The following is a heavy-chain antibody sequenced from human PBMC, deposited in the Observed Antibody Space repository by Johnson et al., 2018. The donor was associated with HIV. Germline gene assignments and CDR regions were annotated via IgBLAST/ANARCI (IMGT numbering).Heavy chain of an antibody. CDR1: GFTFSSYG. Sequence: QEQLVESGGGLVKPGRSLRLSCAASGFTFSSYGMHWVRQAPGKGLEWVAVISYDGSNKYYADSVKGRFTISRDNAKNSLALQMNSLRAEDTAVYYCVRDAFDYRDASGRFGGAGFDLWGQGTMVTVSS. D-gene: IGHD3-16*01. CDR2: ISYDGSNK. V-gene: IGHV3-30*03. CDR3: VRDAFDYRDASGRFGGAGFDL. J-gene: IGHJ3*01.